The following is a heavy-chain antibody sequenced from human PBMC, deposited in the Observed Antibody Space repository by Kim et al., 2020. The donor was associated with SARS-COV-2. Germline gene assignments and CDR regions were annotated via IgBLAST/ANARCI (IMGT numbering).Heavy chain of an antibody. Sequence: GGSLRLSCAASGFTFSSYTMNWVRQAPGKGLEWVSCISSSSSYMYYADSVKGRFTISRDNAKNSLYLQMNSLRAEDTAVYFCARVYYYDSSGYPSYWYYGMDVWGQGTTVTVSS. D-gene: IGHD3-22*01. CDR1: GFTFSSYT. V-gene: IGHV3-21*01. CDR3: ARVYYYDSSGYPSYWYYGMDV. CDR2: ISSSSSYM. J-gene: IGHJ6*02.